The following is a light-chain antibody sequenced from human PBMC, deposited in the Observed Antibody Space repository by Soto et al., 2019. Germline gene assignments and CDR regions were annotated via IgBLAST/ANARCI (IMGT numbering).Light chain of an antibody. J-gene: IGLJ1*01. CDR2: QVT. CDR1: SSDVGGYYY. CDR3: TSYSSSDIFYV. Sequence: QSALTQPASVSGSPGQSITISCTGTSSDVGGYYYVSWYQHHPGKAPKLLIYQVTSRPSGVSNRFSGSKSGNTASLTIPGLQADDEADYYCTSYSSSDIFYVFGTGTKVTVL. V-gene: IGLV2-14*01.